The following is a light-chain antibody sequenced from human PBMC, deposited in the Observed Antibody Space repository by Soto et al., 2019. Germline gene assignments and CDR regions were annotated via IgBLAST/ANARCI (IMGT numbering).Light chain of an antibody. J-gene: IGLJ1*01. V-gene: IGLV2-23*02. CDR3: CSYTGSSTPYV. Sequence: QSVLTQPASLSGSPGQSITISCTGTRSDVGSYNLVSWYQQHPGKAPKLMISEVSKRPSGVSDRFSGSKSGNTASLTISGLQAEDEADYYCCSYTGSSTPYVFGTGTKVTVL. CDR2: EVS. CDR1: RSDVGSYNL.